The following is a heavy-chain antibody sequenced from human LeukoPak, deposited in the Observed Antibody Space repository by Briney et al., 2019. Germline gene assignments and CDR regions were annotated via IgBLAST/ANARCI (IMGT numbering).Heavy chain of an antibody. Sequence: GGSLRLSCAASGFTFSSHWMTWVRQAPGKGLEWVAVISYDGSNKYYADSVKGRFTISRDNSKNTLYLQMNSLRAEDTAVYYCARAYCSGGSCYFDYWGQGTLVTVSS. CDR3: ARAYCSGGSCYFDY. V-gene: IGHV3-30-3*01. CDR2: ISYDGSNK. J-gene: IGHJ4*02. D-gene: IGHD2-15*01. CDR1: GFTFSSHW.